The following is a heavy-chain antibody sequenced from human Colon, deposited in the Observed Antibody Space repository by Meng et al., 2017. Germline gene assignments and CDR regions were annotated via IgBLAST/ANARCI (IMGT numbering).Heavy chain of an antibody. J-gene: IGHJ5*02. V-gene: IGHV3-7*01. CDR2: VIQDGAEK. CDR1: GFSLSRYW. CDR3: ARDGGTDWFDP. D-gene: IGHD1-1*01. Sequence: GESLKISCAASGFSLSRYWMSWVRQAPGKGLEWVANVIQDGAEKHYVDSLKGRFTVSRDNDKNSIYLQMNSLTVDDTALYYCARDGGTDWFDPWGPGTLVTVSS.